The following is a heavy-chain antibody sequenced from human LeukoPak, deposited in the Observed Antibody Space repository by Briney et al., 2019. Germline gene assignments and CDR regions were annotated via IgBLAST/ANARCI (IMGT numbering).Heavy chain of an antibody. V-gene: IGHV1-2*06. CDR3: ARSGRITIFGVVIKHDAFDI. Sequence: ASVKVSCKASGYTFTGYYMHWVRQAPGQGLEWMGRINPNSGGTNYAQKFQGRVTMTRDTSISTAYMELSRLRSDDTAVYYCARSGRITIFGVVIKHDAFDIWGQGTMVTVSS. J-gene: IGHJ3*02. CDR1: GYTFTGYY. D-gene: IGHD3-3*01. CDR2: INPNSGGT.